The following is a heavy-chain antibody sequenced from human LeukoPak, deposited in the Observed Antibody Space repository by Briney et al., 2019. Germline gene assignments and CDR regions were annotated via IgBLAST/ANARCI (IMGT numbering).Heavy chain of an antibody. CDR1: GFTFSNAW. Sequence: GGSLRLSCAASGFTFSNAWMSWVRQAPGKGLEWVGRIKSKTDGGTTDYAAPVKGRFTISRDDSKNTLYLQMNSLKTEDTAVYYCTTVVPAPAQTSYYYYYMDVWGKGTTVTVSS. CDR3: TTVVPAPAQTSYYYYYMDV. J-gene: IGHJ6*03. CDR2: IKSKTDGGTT. V-gene: IGHV3-15*01. D-gene: IGHD2-2*01.